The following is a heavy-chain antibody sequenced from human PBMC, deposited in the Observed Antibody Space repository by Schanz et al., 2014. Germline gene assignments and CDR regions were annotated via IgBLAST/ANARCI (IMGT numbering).Heavy chain of an antibody. CDR3: TDGSAR. CDR2: FKSNVDGGTT. CDR1: EFSIRNAW. J-gene: IGHJ4*02. Sequence: EVQLVESGGGLVKPGGSLTLSCAASEFSIRNAWLHWVRQAPGKGLEWVGRFKSNVDGGTTDYAAPVKGRFTISRDDSKNTLSLQMNSLKTEDTAVYYCTDGSARWGQGTLVTVSS. D-gene: IGHD3-22*01. V-gene: IGHV3-15*01.